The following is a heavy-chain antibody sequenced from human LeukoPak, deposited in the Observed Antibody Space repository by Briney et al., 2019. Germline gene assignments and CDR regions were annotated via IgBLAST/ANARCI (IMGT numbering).Heavy chain of an antibody. J-gene: IGHJ3*02. CDR3: AKGDYGDYVSDAFDI. Sequence: PGRSLRLSCAASGFTFSSYGMHWVRQAPGKGLEWVAFIRYDGSNKYYADSVKGRFTISRDNSKNTLYLQMNSLRAEDTAVYYCAKGDYGDYVSDAFDIWGQGTMVTVSS. CDR1: GFTFSSYG. V-gene: IGHV3-30*02. D-gene: IGHD4-17*01. CDR2: IRYDGSNK.